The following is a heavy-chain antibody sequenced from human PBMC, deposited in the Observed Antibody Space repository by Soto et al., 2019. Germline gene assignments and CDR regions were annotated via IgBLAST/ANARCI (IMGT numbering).Heavy chain of an antibody. V-gene: IGHV3-23*01. CDR1: GFIFDTYA. CDR3: AKGRGRFKSGVQKTFDS. CDR2: ISGSGGTT. D-gene: IGHD2-8*01. Sequence: GGSLRLSCVAPGFIFDTYAIIFFGQAPFKGLEWVSAISGSGGTTYYADSVKGRLTISRDNSKNILYLQLNSLRVEDTAVYYCAKGRGRFKSGVQKTFDSWGQGTLVTVSS. J-gene: IGHJ4*02.